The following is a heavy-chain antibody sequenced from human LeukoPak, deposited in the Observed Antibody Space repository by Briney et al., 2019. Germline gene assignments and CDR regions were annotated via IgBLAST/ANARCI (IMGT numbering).Heavy chain of an antibody. V-gene: IGHV3-11*04. J-gene: IGHJ4*02. CDR1: GFTFSDYY. D-gene: IGHD3-22*01. CDR3: ARDRNYYDSSGYHRVDY. Sequence: GGSLRLSCAASGFTFSDYYMSWIRQAPGKGLEWVSYTSSSGTTIYYADSVKGRCTISRDNAKNSLYLQMNSLRAEDTAVYYCARDRNYYDSSGYHRVDYWGQGTLVTVSS. CDR2: TSSSGTTI.